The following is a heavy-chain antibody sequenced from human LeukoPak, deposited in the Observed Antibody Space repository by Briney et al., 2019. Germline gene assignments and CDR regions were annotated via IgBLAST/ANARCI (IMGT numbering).Heavy chain of an antibody. Sequence: GGSLRLSCAASGFTFSSYSMNWVRQAPGKGLEWVSSISSSSSYIYYADSVKGRFTISRDNAKNSLYLQMNSLRAEDTAVYYCARRWYYYGSGSYRFDPWGQGTLVTVSS. V-gene: IGHV3-21*01. J-gene: IGHJ5*02. CDR1: GFTFSSYS. D-gene: IGHD3-10*01. CDR2: ISSSSSYI. CDR3: ARRWYYYGSGSYRFDP.